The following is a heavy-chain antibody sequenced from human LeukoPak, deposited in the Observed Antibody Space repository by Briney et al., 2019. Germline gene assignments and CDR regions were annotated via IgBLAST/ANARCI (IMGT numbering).Heavy chain of an antibody. CDR1: GGSFSGYY. CDR3: AEGQPLLRYFYWPNALYNWFDP. CDR2: INHSGST. V-gene: IGHV4-34*01. D-gene: IGHD3-9*01. J-gene: IGHJ5*02. Sequence: PSETLSLTCAVYGGSFSGYYWSWIRQPPGKGLEGIGEINHSGSTNYNPSLKSRVTISVDTSKNQFSLKLSSVNAADTAVYYRAEGQPLLRYFYWPNALYNWFDPWGQGTLVTVSS.